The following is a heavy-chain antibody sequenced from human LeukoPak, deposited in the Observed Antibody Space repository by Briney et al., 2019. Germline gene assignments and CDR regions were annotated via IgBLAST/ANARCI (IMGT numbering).Heavy chain of an antibody. CDR3: AKDSPRDDYVRGSYRYSRRGLDI. D-gene: IGHD3-16*02. Sequence: ASVNVSCKASGYEFSSYGISCVRQAPGQGLEWMGWISAYNGKTKYAEKFQGRLTMTTETSTSTAYMELRSLTSADTAVYYCAKDSPRDDYVRGSYRYSRRGLDIWGQGTLVTASS. CDR1: GYEFSSYG. CDR2: ISAYNGKT. J-gene: IGHJ3*02. V-gene: IGHV1-18*01.